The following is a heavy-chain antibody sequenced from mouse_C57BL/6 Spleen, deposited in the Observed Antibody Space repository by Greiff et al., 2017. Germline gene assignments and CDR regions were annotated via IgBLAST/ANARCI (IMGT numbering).Heavy chain of an antibody. Sequence: EVKLQQSGAELVRPGASVKLSCTASGFNIKDDYMHWVKQRPEQGLEWIGWIDPENGDTEYASKFQGKATITADTSSNTAYLQLSSLTSADTAVYYCTTRGYAMDYWGQGTSVTVSS. CDR3: TTRGYAMDY. J-gene: IGHJ4*01. CDR1: GFNIKDDY. CDR2: IDPENGDT. V-gene: IGHV14-4*01.